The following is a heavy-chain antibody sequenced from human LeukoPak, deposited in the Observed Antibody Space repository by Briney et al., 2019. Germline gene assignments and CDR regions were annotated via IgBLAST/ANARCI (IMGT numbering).Heavy chain of an antibody. V-gene: IGHV4-59*01. D-gene: IGHD6-13*01. CDR2: IYYSGST. Sequence: PSETLSLTCTVSGGSISSYYWSWIRQPPGKGLEWIGYIYYSGSTNYNPSLKSRVTISVDTSKNQFSLKLSSVTAADTAVYYCARLQYSSSWYYYDYWGQGTLVTVSS. CDR1: GGSISSYY. CDR3: ARLQYSSSWYYYDY. J-gene: IGHJ4*02.